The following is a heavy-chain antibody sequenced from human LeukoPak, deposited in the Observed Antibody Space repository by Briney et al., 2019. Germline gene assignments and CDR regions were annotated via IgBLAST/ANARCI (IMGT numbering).Heavy chain of an antibody. J-gene: IGHJ4*02. D-gene: IGHD4-17*01. CDR3: ARFYYGDYAGDGDYFDY. CDR1: GGSISSSNW. Sequence: PSETLSLTCAVSGGSISSSNWWSWVRQPPGKGLAWIGEIFHTGSTNYNPSLKSRVTISVDKSKNQFSLKLSSVTAADTAVYYCARFYYGDYAGDGDYFDYWGQGTLVTVSS. CDR2: IFHTGST. V-gene: IGHV4-4*02.